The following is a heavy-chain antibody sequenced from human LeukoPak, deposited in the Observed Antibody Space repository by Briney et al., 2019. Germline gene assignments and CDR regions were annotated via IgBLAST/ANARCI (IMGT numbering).Heavy chain of an antibody. CDR3: ASLAVAGTEHAFDI. CDR1: GGSIRSSYYY. V-gene: IGHV4-39*01. D-gene: IGHD6-19*01. Sequence: SETLSLTCTVSGGSIRSSYYYWGWIRQPPGKGLEWIGSIYDSGSTYYNPSLKSRVTISVDTSKNQFSLKLNSVTAADTAVYYCASLAVAGTEHAFDIWGQGTMVTVSS. CDR2: IYDSGST. J-gene: IGHJ3*02.